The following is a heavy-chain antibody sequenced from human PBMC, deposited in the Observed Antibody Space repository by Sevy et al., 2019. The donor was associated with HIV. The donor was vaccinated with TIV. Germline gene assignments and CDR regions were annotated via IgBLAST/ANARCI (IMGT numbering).Heavy chain of an antibody. J-gene: IGHJ4*02. Sequence: GGSLRLSCVVSGFNFSIYGMHWVRQAPGKGLEWVAVISYDGSGKYYGESVKGRFTIPRDNSKNKVSLQMNSLRVEDTAVYYCAKGMRGPSLDYWGQGTLVTVSS. CDR2: ISYDGSGK. D-gene: IGHD3-10*01. V-gene: IGHV3-33*03. CDR3: AKGMRGPSLDY. CDR1: GFNFSIYG.